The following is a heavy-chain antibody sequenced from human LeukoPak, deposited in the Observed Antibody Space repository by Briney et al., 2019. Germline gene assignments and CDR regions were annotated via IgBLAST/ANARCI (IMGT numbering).Heavy chain of an antibody. D-gene: IGHD4-17*01. Sequence: GGSLRLSCAASGFTVSSNYMSWVRQAPGKGLEWVSVIYSGGSTYYADSGKGRFTISRDNSKNTLYLQMNSLRAEDTAVYYCARDPGYGDYESFDYWGQGTLVTVSS. CDR2: IYSGGST. CDR1: GFTVSSNY. CDR3: ARDPGYGDYESFDY. J-gene: IGHJ4*02. V-gene: IGHV3-66*02.